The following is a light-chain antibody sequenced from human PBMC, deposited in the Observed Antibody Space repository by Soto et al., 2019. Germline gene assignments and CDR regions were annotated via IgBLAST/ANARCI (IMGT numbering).Light chain of an antibody. CDR3: QQFNTSPWT. V-gene: IGKV1-5*03. CDR1: QSVSIW. Sequence: DIQMTQSPSTLSASEGDRVTISCRASQSVSIWLAWYQQKPGRAPKLLIYKSSILESGVPSRFSGSGSGTEFTLTISILQPDDFATYYCQQFNTSPWTFGQGTKVEIK. CDR2: KSS. J-gene: IGKJ1*01.